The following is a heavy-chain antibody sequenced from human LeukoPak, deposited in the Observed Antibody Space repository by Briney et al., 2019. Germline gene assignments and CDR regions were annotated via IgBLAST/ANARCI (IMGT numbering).Heavy chain of an antibody. CDR1: GFTFSSYE. Sequence: PGGSLRLSCAASGFTFSSYEMNWVRQAPGKGLEWVSYISSSGSTIYYADSVKGRFTISRDNSKNTLYLQMNSLRAEDTAVYYCARGALTYYYDSSGYYYGAFDIWGQGTMVTVSS. V-gene: IGHV3-48*03. D-gene: IGHD3-22*01. J-gene: IGHJ3*02. CDR3: ARGALTYYYDSSGYYYGAFDI. CDR2: ISSSGSTI.